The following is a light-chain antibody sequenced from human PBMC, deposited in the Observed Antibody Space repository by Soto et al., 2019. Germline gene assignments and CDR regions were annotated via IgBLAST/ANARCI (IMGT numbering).Light chain of an antibody. CDR2: GAS. CDR3: QQYGSSLWT. CDR1: QSVDSNY. V-gene: IGKV3-20*01. Sequence: EIVLTQSPGTLSLAPGEGATLSCRASQSVDSNYLAWYQQKPGQAPRLLIYGASSRATGIPDRFSGSGSGTDFTLTISRLEPEDFAVYYCQQYGSSLWTFGQGTKVDIK. J-gene: IGKJ1*01.